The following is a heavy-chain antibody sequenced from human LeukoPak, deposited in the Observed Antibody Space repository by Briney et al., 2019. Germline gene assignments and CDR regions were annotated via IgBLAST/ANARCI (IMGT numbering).Heavy chain of an antibody. CDR1: GFTFSTYG. D-gene: IGHD6-19*01. V-gene: IGHV3-33*01. J-gene: IGHJ3*01. CDR2: IWFDGSNQ. Sequence: GGSLRLSCAASGFTFSTYGMHWVRQAPGKGLEWVAVIWFDGSNQYYVDSVRGRFSISRDNSKNTLYLQMNTLRAEDTGVYYCARDGGSGDFFDLGGQGEMVTVSS. CDR3: ARDGGSGDFFDL.